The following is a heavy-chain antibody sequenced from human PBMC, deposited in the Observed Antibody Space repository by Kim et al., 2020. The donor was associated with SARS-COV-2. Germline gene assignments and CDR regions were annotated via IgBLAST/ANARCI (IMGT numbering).Heavy chain of an antibody. J-gene: IGHJ4*02. D-gene: IGHD4-17*01. CDR1: GFTFSSYG. CDR2: ISYDGSNK. V-gene: IGHV3-30*18. CDR3: AKDLNTVTTLDY. Sequence: GGSLRLSCAASGFTFSSYGMHWVRQAPGKGLEWVAVISYDGSNKYYADSVKGRFTISRDNSKNTLYLQMNSLRAEDTAVYYCAKDLNTVTTLDYWGQGTLVTVSS.